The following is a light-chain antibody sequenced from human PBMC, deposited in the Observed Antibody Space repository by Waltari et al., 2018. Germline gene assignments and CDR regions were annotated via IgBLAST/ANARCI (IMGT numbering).Light chain of an antibody. V-gene: IGKV3-20*01. Sequence: CRAGQSGGGALAWYQQKPGQAPRLLIYDTSTRATGIPDRFSGSGSETDFSLTISRVEPEDCAVYYCQMYVRLPVTFGQGTKVEVK. J-gene: IGKJ1*01. CDR2: DTS. CDR1: QSGGGA. CDR3: QMYVRLPVT.